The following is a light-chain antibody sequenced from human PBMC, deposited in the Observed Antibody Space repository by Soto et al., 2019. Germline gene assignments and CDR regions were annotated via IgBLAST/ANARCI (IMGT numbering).Light chain of an antibody. CDR2: SNN. V-gene: IGLV1-44*01. CDR1: SSNIGSNT. Sequence: QSVLTQPPSASGAPGQRVTISCSGSSSNIGSNTVNWYQQFPGTAPRVLMYSNNQRPSGVPDRFSGSKSGTSVFLALSGLQSDDEADYYCAAWDDSLDGPVFGGGTKVTVL. CDR3: AAWDDSLDGPV. J-gene: IGLJ3*02.